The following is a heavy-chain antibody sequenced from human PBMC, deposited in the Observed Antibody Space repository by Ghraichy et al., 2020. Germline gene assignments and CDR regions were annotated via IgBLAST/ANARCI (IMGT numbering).Heavy chain of an antibody. V-gene: IGHV3-23*01. CDR1: GFTFSTYA. Sequence: LSLTCAASGFTFSTYAMCWVRQAPGKGLEWVSGISGSGVSTYYADSVKGRFTISRDNSKNTLYLQMNSLRAEDTAVYYCAKSYGFDYWGQGTLVTVSS. J-gene: IGHJ4*02. CDR3: AKSYGFDY. CDR2: ISGSGVST. D-gene: IGHD3-16*01.